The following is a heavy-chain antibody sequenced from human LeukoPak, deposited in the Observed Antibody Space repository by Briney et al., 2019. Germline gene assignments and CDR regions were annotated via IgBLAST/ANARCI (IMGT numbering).Heavy chain of an antibody. J-gene: IGHJ3*02. CDR3: ERGGFTFDI. CDR2: VTTTDTTK. Sequence: PGGSLGLSCAASGFTFGSYEMNWVRQGPGKGLEWISYVTTTDTTKNYTDSVKGRFTISRDNAKNSLYLQVNSLGAEDTAVYYWERGGFTFDIWGQGTVVIVSS. D-gene: IGHD3-10*01. CDR1: GFTFGSYE. V-gene: IGHV3-48*03.